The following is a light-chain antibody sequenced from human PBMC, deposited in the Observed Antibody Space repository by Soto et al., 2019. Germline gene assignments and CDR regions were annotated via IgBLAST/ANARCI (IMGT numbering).Light chain of an antibody. J-gene: IGKJ1*01. CDR1: QSVSNN. CDR3: LQYDDWHRT. Sequence: EIVMTQSPAILSVSPGDRATLSCRAGQSVSNNLAWYQQKPGQTPRLVIYGASNKATGVPARFSGSGSGTDFTLTISSLQSEDFAVYYCLQYDDWHRTVGQGTKVEI. V-gene: IGKV3-15*01. CDR2: GAS.